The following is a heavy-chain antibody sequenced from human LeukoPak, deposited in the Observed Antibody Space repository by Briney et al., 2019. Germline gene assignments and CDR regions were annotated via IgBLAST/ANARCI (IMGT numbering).Heavy chain of an antibody. CDR3: AKDPKPYYYDSSGYYVGDY. Sequence: GGSLRLSCAASGFTVSSNYMSWVRQAPGKGLEWVSVIYSGGSTYYADSVKGRFTISRDNSKNTLYLQMNSLRAEDTAVYYCAKDPKPYYYDSSGYYVGDYWGQGTLVTVSS. CDR2: IYSGGST. V-gene: IGHV3-66*01. J-gene: IGHJ4*02. CDR1: GFTVSSNY. D-gene: IGHD3-22*01.